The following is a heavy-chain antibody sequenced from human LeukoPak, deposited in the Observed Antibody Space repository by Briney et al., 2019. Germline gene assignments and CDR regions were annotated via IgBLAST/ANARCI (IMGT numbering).Heavy chain of an antibody. CDR3: AKDRLATIKFDAFDI. Sequence: PGGSLRLSCAASGFTISSCGMHWVRQAPGKGLEWVAVISYDGSNKYYADSVKGRFTISRDNSKNTLYLQMNSLRAEDTAVYYCAKDRLATIKFDAFDIWGQGTMVTVSS. CDR2: ISYDGSNK. V-gene: IGHV3-30*18. D-gene: IGHD5-24*01. CDR1: GFTISSCG. J-gene: IGHJ3*02.